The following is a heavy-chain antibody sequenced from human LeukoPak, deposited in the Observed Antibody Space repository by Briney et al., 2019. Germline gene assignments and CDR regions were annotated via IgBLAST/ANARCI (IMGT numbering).Heavy chain of an antibody. CDR3: ARGAYYYED. CDR2: ISSSSSTI. Sequence: GGSLRLSCAASGFTFNSHSMNWVRQAPGKGLEWVSYISSSSSTIYYADSVKGRFTISRDNAKNSLYLQMNSLRAEDTAVYYCARGAYYYEDWGQGTLVTVSS. D-gene: IGHD3-22*01. CDR1: GFTFNSHS. V-gene: IGHV3-48*01. J-gene: IGHJ4*02.